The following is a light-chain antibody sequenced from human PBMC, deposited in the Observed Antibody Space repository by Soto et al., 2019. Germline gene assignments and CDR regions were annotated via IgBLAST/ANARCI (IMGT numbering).Light chain of an antibody. J-gene: IGKJ5*01. V-gene: IGKV3-11*01. Sequence: EVVLTQSPAILSLSPGERASLSCRASQTISNYLAWYQHKPGQAPRLLIYDASTRATGIPARFSGTGSGTDFPLTISSLEPEDFAVYYCRRRDNWPLPFGQGTRLEIK. CDR1: QTISNY. CDR3: RRRDNWPLP. CDR2: DAS.